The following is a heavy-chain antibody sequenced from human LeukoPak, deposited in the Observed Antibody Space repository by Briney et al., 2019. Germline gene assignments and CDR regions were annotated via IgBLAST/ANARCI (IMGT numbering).Heavy chain of an antibody. CDR1: GFTFSGYI. Sequence: AGGSLRLSCAASGFTFSGYIMNWARQAPGKGLEWVSFIGTNGDTTYYADSVKGRFTVSRDNANNCLYLQMNSLRAEDTAVYYCARDQWIDYWGEGTMVTVSS. V-gene: IGHV3-48*01. CDR3: ARDQWIDY. CDR2: IGTNGDTT. J-gene: IGHJ4*02. D-gene: IGHD5-12*01.